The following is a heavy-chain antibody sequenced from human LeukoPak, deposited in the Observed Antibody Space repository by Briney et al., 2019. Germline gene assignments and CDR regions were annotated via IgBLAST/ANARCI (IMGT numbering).Heavy chain of an antibody. J-gene: IGHJ3*02. CDR3: AASDIHGITMIQLDAFDI. CDR1: GFTFTSSA. V-gene: IGHV1-58*02. Sequence: SVKVSCKASGFTFTSSAMQWVRQARGQRLEWIGWIVVGSGNTNYAQKFQERVTITRDMSTSTAYMELSSLRSEDTAVYYCAASDIHGITMIQLDAFDIWGQGTMVTVSS. CDR2: IVVGSGNT. D-gene: IGHD3-22*01.